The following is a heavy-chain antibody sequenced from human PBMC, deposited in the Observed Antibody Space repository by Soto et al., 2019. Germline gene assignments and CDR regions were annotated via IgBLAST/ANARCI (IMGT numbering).Heavy chain of an antibody. CDR3: ARGSHSPGIAVAGYYY. D-gene: IGHD6-19*01. CDR1: GVPFSTYT. CDR2: IIPIFGTA. J-gene: IGHJ4*02. Sequence: SVKVSCKASGVPFSTYTISWVRQAPGQGLEWMGGIIPIFGTANYARKFQGRVTITADESTNTAYMELSRLTSEDTAIYYCARGSHSPGIAVAGYYYWGQGTLVTVSS. V-gene: IGHV1-69*13.